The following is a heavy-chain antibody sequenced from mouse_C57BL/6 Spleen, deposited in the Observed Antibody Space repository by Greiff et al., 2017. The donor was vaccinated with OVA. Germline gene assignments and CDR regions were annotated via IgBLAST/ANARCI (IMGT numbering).Heavy chain of an antibody. V-gene: IGHV1-15*01. D-gene: IGHD1-2*01. CDR3: TKHPTVTPYWYFDV. CDR1: GYTFTDYE. Sequence: VKLVESGAELVRPGASVTLSCKASGYTFTDYEMHWVKQTPVHGLEWIGAIDPETGGTAYNQKFKGKAILTADKSSSTAYIELRSLTSEDSAVYYCTKHPTVTPYWYFDVWGTGTTVTVSS. CDR2: IDPETGGT. J-gene: IGHJ1*03.